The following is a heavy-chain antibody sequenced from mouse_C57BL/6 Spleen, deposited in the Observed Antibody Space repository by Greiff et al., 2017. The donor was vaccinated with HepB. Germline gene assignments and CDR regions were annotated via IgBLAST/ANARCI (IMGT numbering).Heavy chain of an antibody. CDR2: ISSGGSYT. D-gene: IGHD2-1*01. V-gene: IGHV5-6*01. Sequence: EVQLQQSGGDLVKPGGSLKLSCAASGFTFSSYGMSWVRQTPDKRLEWVATISSGGSYTYYPDSVKGRFTISRDNARNTLYLQMSSLTSEDAAMYYCARSGGNDAMDYWGQGTSVTVSS. CDR3: ARSGGNDAMDY. CDR1: GFTFSSYG. J-gene: IGHJ4*01.